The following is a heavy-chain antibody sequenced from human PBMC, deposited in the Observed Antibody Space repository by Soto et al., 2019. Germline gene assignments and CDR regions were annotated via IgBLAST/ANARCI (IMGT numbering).Heavy chain of an antibody. CDR1: QFIFSNYG. Sequence: QVQLVESGGGVVQPGRSLRLSCAASQFIFSNYGMNWVRQAPGKGLEWVSGIQHDGSKEYYADSVKGRFTISRDDSKKMVYLQMNSLTVEDTAVYYCVRDCSVHPTYDYWGRGTLVTVSS. CDR2: IQHDGSKE. D-gene: IGHD2-15*01. CDR3: VRDCSVHPTYDY. V-gene: IGHV3-33*05. J-gene: IGHJ4*02.